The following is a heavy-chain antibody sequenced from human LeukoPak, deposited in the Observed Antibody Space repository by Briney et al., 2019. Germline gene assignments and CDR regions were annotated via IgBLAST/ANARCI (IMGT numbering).Heavy chain of an antibody. CDR2: IKADSRNK. V-gene: IGHV3-33*01. Sequence: GGSLKLSCAASGFPFSSYGMHWVRQAPGRGLVWVTVIKADSRNKYYEDSVEGRVTVSRDNAENSLYLQMNSLRAEDTAVYYCARDKSYGDSEDYWGQGTLVSVSS. CDR1: GFPFSSYG. J-gene: IGHJ4*02. D-gene: IGHD2-21*02. CDR3: ARDKSYGDSEDY.